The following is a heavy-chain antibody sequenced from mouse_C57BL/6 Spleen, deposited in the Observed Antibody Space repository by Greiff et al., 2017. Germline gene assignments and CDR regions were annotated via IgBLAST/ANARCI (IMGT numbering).Heavy chain of an antibody. CDR3: AKIYYDGSSYGYFDY. Sequence: QVQLQQPGAELVKPGASVKLSCKASGYTFTSYWMHWVKQRPGQGLEWIGMIHPNSGSTNYNEKFKSKATLTVDKSSSTAYMQLSSLTSEDSAVYYCAKIYYDGSSYGYFDYWGQGTTLTVSS. CDR1: GYTFTSYW. V-gene: IGHV1-64*01. J-gene: IGHJ2*01. D-gene: IGHD1-1*01. CDR2: IHPNSGST.